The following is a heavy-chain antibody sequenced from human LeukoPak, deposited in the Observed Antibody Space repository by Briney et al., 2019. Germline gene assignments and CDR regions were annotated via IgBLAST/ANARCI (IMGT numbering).Heavy chain of an antibody. CDR2: IIPIFGTA. J-gene: IGHJ3*02. Sequence: SVKVSCKVSGYTLTELSMHWVRQAPGQGLEWMGGIIPIFGTANYAQKFQGRVTITTDESTSTAYMELSSLRSEDTAVYYCARAAGSVTIFGVADAFDIWGQGTMVTVSS. CDR1: GYTLTELS. V-gene: IGHV1-69*05. CDR3: ARAAGSVTIFGVADAFDI. D-gene: IGHD3-3*01.